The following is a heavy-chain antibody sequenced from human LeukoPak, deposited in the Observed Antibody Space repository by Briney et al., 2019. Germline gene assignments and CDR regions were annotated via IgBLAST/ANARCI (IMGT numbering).Heavy chain of an antibody. CDR1: GGSFSGYY. CDR3: ARGRMVVTAIDLDY. D-gene: IGHD2-21*02. J-gene: IGHJ4*02. CDR2: INHSGST. V-gene: IGHV4-34*01. Sequence: SETLSLTCAVYGGSFSGYYWSWIRQPPGKGLEWIGEINHSGSTNYNPSLKSRVTISVDTSKNQFSLKLSSVTAADTAVYYCARGRMVVTAIDLDYWGQGTLVTVSS.